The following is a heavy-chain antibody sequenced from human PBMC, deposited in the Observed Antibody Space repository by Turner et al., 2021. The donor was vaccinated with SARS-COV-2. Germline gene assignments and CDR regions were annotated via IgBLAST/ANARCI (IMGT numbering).Heavy chain of an antibody. V-gene: IGHV3-53*01. J-gene: IGHJ6*02. Sequence: EVQLVESGGGLIQPGGSLRLSCAASGFTVSSNYMSWVRQAPGKGLEWVSVIYSGGSTYYADSVKGRFTISRDNSKNTLYLQMNSLRAEDTAVYNCAMGGYCSSTSCYTDYYYYGMDVWGQGTTVTVSS. CDR3: AMGGYCSSTSCYTDYYYYGMDV. CDR2: IYSGGST. D-gene: IGHD2-2*02. CDR1: GFTVSSNY.